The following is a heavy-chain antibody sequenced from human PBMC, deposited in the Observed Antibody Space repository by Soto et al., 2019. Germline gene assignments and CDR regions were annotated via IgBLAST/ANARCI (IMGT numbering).Heavy chain of an antibody. J-gene: IGHJ4*02. CDR1: GFSLRTSGMC. CDR2: VDWDGDK. D-gene: IGHD6-13*01. CDR3: ARRAAYSSPYFFAD. V-gene: IGHV2-70*12. Sequence: SGPTLVNPTQTLTLTCTFSGFSLRTSGMCVSWIRQPPGKALEWLALVDWDGDKYYNTSLKTRLTISRDTSKNQVVLTMTNMDPVDTATYYCARRAAYSSPYFFADWGQGSLVTVSS.